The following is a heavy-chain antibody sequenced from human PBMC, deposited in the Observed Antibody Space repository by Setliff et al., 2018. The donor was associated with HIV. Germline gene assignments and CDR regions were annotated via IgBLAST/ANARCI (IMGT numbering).Heavy chain of an antibody. J-gene: IGHJ4*02. CDR2: IYTSGSA. CDR1: GGSITSGSYY. CDR3: AGAVAGFNYFEY. D-gene: IGHD6-19*01. Sequence: SETLSLTCTVSGGSITSGSYYWSWIRQPAGKGLEWIGRIYTSGSANYNPALQSRVTISVDTSKNQFSLKLSSVTAADTAVYFCAGAVAGFNYFEYWGQGTLVTVSS. V-gene: IGHV4-61*02.